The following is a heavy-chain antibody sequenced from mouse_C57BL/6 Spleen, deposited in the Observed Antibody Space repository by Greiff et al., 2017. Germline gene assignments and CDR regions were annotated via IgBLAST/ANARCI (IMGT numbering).Heavy chain of an antibody. J-gene: IGHJ3*01. CDR3: ARGGGDYDWFAY. CDR1: GYTFTSYW. Sequence: QVQLQQPGAELVKPGASVKISCKASGYTFTSYWITWVKQRPGQGLEWIGDIYPGSGSTNYNEKFKSKATLTVDTSSSTAYMQLSSLTSEDSAVYYCARGGGDYDWFAYWGQGTLVTVSA. CDR2: IYPGSGST. D-gene: IGHD2-4*01. V-gene: IGHV1-55*01.